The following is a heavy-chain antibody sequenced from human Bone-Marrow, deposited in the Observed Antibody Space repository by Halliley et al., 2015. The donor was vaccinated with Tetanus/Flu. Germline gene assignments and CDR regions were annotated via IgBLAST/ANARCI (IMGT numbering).Heavy chain of an antibody. D-gene: IGHD3-10*01. CDR3: ARVRGSGGYNAMRVDP. V-gene: IGHV4-38-2*01. CDR1: GDSISSDSY. CDR2: VLHTGTT. Sequence: TLSLTCAVSGDSISSDSYWGWIRQPPGKGLEWIGGVLHTGTTYYNPSLNSRSTITLDTSRNQFSLKLRSATAADTAVYFCARVRGSGGYNAMRVDPWGQGPLVTVSS. J-gene: IGHJ5*02.